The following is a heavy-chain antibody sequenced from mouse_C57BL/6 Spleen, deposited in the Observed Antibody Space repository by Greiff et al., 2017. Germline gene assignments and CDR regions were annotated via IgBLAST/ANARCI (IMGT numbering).Heavy chain of an antibody. Sequence: VMLVESGPELVKPGASVKISCKASGYAFSSSWMNWVKQRPGKGLEWIGRIYPGDGDTNYNGKFKGKATLTADKSSSTAYMQLSSLTSEDSAVYFCALDSSGYGDFDYWGQGTTLTVSS. CDR3: ALDSSGYGDFDY. CDR1: GYAFSSSW. J-gene: IGHJ2*01. CDR2: IYPGDGDT. D-gene: IGHD3-2*02. V-gene: IGHV1-82*01.